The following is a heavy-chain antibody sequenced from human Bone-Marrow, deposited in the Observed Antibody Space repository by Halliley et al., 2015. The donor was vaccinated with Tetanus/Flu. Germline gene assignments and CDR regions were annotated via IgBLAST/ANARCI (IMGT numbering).Heavy chain of an antibody. Sequence: SLRLSCVTSGFTFSYHDMNWVRQAPGKGLEWISYISGSGSTTNYADFLRGRFTVSRDNAKNSLFLQMNSLGAEDTPVYYCARGDTYHYDTSGLNDFDYWGQGALVTVSS. CDR2: ISGSGSTT. D-gene: IGHD3-22*01. V-gene: IGHV3-48*03. CDR3: ARGDTYHYDTSGLNDFDY. J-gene: IGHJ4*02. CDR1: GFTFSYHD.